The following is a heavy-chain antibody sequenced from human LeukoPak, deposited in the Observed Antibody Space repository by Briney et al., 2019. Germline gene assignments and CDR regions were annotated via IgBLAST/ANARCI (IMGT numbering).Heavy chain of an antibody. V-gene: IGHV3-30-3*01. CDR2: ISYDGSNK. D-gene: IGHD3-9*01. Sequence: GGSLRLSCAASAFTFSTYAMHWVRQAPGKGLEWVAVISYDGSNKYYADSVKGRFTISRDNSKNTLYLQMNSLRAEDTAVYYCASQYYDILTRLTPLFDYWGQGTLVTVSS. CDR3: ASQYYDILTRLTPLFDY. CDR1: AFTFSTYA. J-gene: IGHJ4*02.